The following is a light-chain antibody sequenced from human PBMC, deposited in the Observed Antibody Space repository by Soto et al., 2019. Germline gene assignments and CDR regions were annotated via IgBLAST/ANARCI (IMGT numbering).Light chain of an antibody. CDR3: CSYAGHYTVV. V-gene: IGLV2-11*01. J-gene: IGLJ2*01. CDR1: SSDVGSYYH. Sequence: QSALTQPRSVSGSPGQSVTISCTGTSSDVGSYYHVSWYQQHPDKAPKLMTYDVDRRPSGVPDRFSGSKSGNTASLTISGLQTEDEAEYYCCSYAGHYTVVFGGGTKVTVL. CDR2: DVD.